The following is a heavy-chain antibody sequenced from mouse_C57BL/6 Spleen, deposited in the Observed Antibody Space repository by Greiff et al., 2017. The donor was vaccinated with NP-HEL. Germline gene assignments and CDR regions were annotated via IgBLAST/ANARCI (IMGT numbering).Heavy chain of an antibody. V-gene: IGHV5-16*01. CDR1: GFTFSDYY. CDR3: AREGGSSYIDY. J-gene: IGHJ2*01. CDR2: INYDGSST. D-gene: IGHD1-1*01. Sequence: DVKLVESEGGLVQPGSSMKLSCTASGFTFSDYYMAWVRQVPEKGLEWVANINYDGSSTYYLDSLKSRFIISRDNAKNILYLQMSSLKSEDTATYYCAREGGSSYIDYWGQGTTLTVSS.